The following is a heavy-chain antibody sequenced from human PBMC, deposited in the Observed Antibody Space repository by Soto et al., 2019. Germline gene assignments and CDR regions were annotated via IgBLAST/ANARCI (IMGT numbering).Heavy chain of an antibody. J-gene: IGHJ3*02. V-gene: IGHV1-69*02. D-gene: IGHD6-13*01. CDR1: GGTFSSNI. CDR2: IIPTVGMA. Sequence: QAQLVQSGAEVKKPGSSVKVSCKASGGTFSSNIISWVRQAPGQGLEWMGRIIPTVGMANYAQKFQGRVTISADKFTNTAYMELSSLRSEDSAVFFCASRVLWYSSSWSTFDIWGQGTMVIVSS. CDR3: ASRVLWYSSSWSTFDI.